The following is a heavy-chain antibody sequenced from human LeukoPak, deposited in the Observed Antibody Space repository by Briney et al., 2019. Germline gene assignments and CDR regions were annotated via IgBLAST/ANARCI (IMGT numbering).Heavy chain of an antibody. V-gene: IGHV4-31*03. D-gene: IGHD3-10*01. Sequence: SQTLSLTCSVSGGSISSGGYYWNWVRQLPEKGLEWLGYISHSGYSYYTPSLKSRLTISMDTSKNQFSLKLTSVTAADTAVYYCAKFGSVSFNIWAKGKRVTFSS. J-gene: IGHJ3*02. CDR1: GGSISSGGYY. CDR2: ISHSGYS. CDR3: AKFGSVSFNI.